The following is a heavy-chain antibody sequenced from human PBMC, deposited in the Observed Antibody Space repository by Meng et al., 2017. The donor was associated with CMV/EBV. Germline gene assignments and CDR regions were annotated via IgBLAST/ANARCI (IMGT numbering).Heavy chain of an antibody. J-gene: IGHJ4*02. CDR1: GFTFDDYA. CDR3: AKDAAPSIAVAGAYYFDY. CDR2: ISWNSGSI. V-gene: IGHV3-9*01. Sequence: SLKISCAASGFTFDDYAMHWVRQAPGQGLEWVSGISWNSGSIGYADSVKGRFTISRDNAKNSLYLQMNSLRAEDTALYYCAKDAAPSIAVAGAYYFDYWGQGTLVTVSS. D-gene: IGHD6-19*01.